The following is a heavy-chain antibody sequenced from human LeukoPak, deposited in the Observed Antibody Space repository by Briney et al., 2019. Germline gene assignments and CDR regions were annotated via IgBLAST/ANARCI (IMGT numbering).Heavy chain of an antibody. Sequence: ASVKVSCKASGYTFTSYAMNWVRQAPRQGLEWMGWINTNTGNPTYAQGFTGRFVFSLDTSVSTAYLQISSLKAEDTAVYYCARDCEVLLWFGELCGYMDVWGKGTTVTVSS. V-gene: IGHV7-4-1*02. CDR1: GYTFTSYA. D-gene: IGHD3-10*01. CDR2: INTNTGNP. J-gene: IGHJ6*03. CDR3: ARDCEVLLWFGELCGYMDV.